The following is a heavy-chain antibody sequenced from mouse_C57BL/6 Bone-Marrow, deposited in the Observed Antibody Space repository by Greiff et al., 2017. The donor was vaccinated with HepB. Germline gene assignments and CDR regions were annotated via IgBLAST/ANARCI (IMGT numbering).Heavy chain of an antibody. D-gene: IGHD1-1*01. CDR1: GYSITSGYY. CDR2: ISYDGSN. CDR3: ARERGTTVPYWYFDV. J-gene: IGHJ1*03. V-gene: IGHV3-6*01. Sequence: EVKLMESGPGLVKPSQSLSLTCSVTGYSITSGYYWNWIRQFPGNKLEWMGYISYDGSNNYNPSLKNRISITRDTSKNQFFLKLNSVTTEDTATYYCARERGTTVPYWYFDVWGTGTTVTVSS.